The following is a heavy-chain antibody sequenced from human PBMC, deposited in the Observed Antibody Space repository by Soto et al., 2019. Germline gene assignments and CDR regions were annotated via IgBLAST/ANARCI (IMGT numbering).Heavy chain of an antibody. V-gene: IGHV1-2*04. D-gene: IGHD3-22*01. J-gene: IGHJ3*02. CDR3: ARAYYYDSSGYSGFSPAFDI. CDR1: GYTFTGYY. CDR2: INPNSGGT. Sequence: GASVKVSCKASGYTFTGYYMHWVRQAPGQGLEWMGWINPNSGGTNYAQKFQGWVTMTRDTSISTAYMELSRLRSDDTAVYYCARAYYYDSSGYSGFSPAFDIWGQGTMVTVSS.